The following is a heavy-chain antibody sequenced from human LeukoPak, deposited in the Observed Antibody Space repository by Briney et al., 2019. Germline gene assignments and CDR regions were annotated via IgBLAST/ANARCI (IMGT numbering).Heavy chain of an antibody. CDR2: ISWNSGSI. Sequence: PGRSLRLSCAASGFTFDDYAMHWVRQAPGKGLEWVSGISWNSGSIGYADSVKGRFTISRDNAKDSLYLQMNSLRAEDTAVYYCARDPTLYYYGSGSHCDYWGQGTLLTVSS. D-gene: IGHD3-10*01. J-gene: IGHJ4*02. CDR1: GFTFDDYA. V-gene: IGHV3-9*01. CDR3: ARDPTLYYYGSGSHCDY.